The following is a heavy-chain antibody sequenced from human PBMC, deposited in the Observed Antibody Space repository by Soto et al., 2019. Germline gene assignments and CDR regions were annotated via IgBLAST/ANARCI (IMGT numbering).Heavy chain of an antibody. CDR2: IIPIFGTA. CDR3: AREGEYGTWFDN. J-gene: IGHJ5*02. CDR1: GGTFSSYA. V-gene: IGHV1-69*06. Sequence: SVKVSCKASGGTFSSYAISCVRQAPGQGLEWMGGIIPIFGTANYAQKFQGRVTITADKSTSTAYMELSSLRSEDTAVYYCAREGEYGTWFDNWGQGTLVNVSS. D-gene: IGHD1-26*01.